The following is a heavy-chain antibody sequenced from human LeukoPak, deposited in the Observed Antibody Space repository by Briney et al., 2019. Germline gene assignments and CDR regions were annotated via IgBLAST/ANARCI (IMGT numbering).Heavy chain of an antibody. Sequence: SDPLTLLCSLSVGPISTYYGRCTRQLRGKGLECIGYIYYTGTTNYHPSLRSRVTISVDTSRNQFSLRLSSVTAADTAVYYCAREDPQTTVPEGMDVWGHGTTVIVSS. J-gene: IGHJ6*02. V-gene: IGHV4-59*13. CDR3: AREDPQTTVPEGMDV. CDR1: VGPISTYY. D-gene: IGHD4-17*01. CDR2: IYYTGTT.